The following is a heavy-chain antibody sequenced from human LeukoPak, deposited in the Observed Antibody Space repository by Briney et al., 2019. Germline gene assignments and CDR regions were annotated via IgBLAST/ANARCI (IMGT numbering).Heavy chain of an antibody. CDR1: GFTFSSYA. Sequence: GGSLRLSCAASGFTFSSYAMHWVRQAPGKGLEWVAVISYDGSNKYYADSVKGRFTISRDNSKNTLYLQMNSLRAEDTAVYYCARARYYSGDYWGQGTLVTVSS. CDR3: ARARYYSGDY. D-gene: IGHD3-10*01. CDR2: ISYDGSNK. V-gene: IGHV3-30-3*01. J-gene: IGHJ4*02.